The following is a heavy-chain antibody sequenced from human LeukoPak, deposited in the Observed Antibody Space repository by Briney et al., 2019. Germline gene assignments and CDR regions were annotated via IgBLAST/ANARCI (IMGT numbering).Heavy chain of an antibody. CDR3: ARYYYASGRRSFFDY. D-gene: IGHD3-10*01. V-gene: IGHV4-30-4*01. CDR1: GDXFSSGDYY. J-gene: IGHJ4*02. CDR2: IYYSGSA. Sequence: SETLSLTCTVSGDXFSSGDYYWSWIRQHPGKGLGWIGYIYYSGSAFYNPSLKTRVAISVDTSQSQFSLKLSSVTAADTAVYYCARYYYASGRRSFFDYWGQGTLVTVSS.